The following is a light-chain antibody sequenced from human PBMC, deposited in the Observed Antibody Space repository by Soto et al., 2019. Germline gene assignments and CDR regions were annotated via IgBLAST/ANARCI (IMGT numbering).Light chain of an antibody. V-gene: IGKV3-20*01. CDR1: QSVSSRY. Sequence: ENVLTPSPRPPSFSPGGRGTLSRRARQSVSSRYLAWYQQKPGQAPRLLISGASTRATGIPDRFSGSGSGTDFTLTISRLEPEDFAVYYCQRYGNSRWTFGQGTKVDIK. CDR2: GAS. CDR3: QRYGNSRWT. J-gene: IGKJ1*01.